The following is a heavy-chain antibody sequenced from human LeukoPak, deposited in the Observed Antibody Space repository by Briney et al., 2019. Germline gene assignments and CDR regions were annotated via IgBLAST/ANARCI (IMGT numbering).Heavy chain of an antibody. J-gene: IGHJ5*02. D-gene: IGHD1-26*01. Sequence: SETLSLTCAVSGGSISSSNWWSWVRQPPGKGLEWIGEIYHSGSTNYNPSLKSRVTISVDTSKNQFSLKLSSVTAADTAVYYCARGPRRLGAINWFDPWGQGTLVTVSS. CDR3: ARGPRRLGAINWFDP. CDR1: GGSISSSNW. CDR2: IYHSGST. V-gene: IGHV4-4*02.